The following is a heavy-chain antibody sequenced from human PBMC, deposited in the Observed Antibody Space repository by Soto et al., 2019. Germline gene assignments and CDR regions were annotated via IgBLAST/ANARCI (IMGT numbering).Heavy chain of an antibody. V-gene: IGHV1-2*04. CDR3: ARGGEWAQLGFDWFDP. D-gene: IGHD3-16*01. CDR1: GYTFTGYY. J-gene: IGHJ5*02. CDR2: INPNSGGT. Sequence: ASVKVSCKASGYTFTGYYMHWVRQAPGQGLEWMGWINPNSGGTNYAQKFQGWVTMTRDTSISTAYMELSRLRSDDTAVYYCARGGEWAQLGFDWFDPWGQGTLVTVSS.